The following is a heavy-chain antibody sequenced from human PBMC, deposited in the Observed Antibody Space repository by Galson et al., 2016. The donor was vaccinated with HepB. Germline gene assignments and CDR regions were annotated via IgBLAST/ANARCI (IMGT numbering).Heavy chain of an antibody. D-gene: IGHD3-16*02. J-gene: IGHJ2*01. Sequence: SLRLSCAASGFVVSTKYMSWVRQAPGKGLEWASVIYSDGSAYYADSVKGRFTISRDISKNMVDLQMNNLRAEDTAVYYCAREKGYLTNWFFDLWGRGTLVTVSS. CDR2: IYSDGSA. CDR3: AREKGYLTNWFFDL. V-gene: IGHV3-66*02. CDR1: GFVVSTKY.